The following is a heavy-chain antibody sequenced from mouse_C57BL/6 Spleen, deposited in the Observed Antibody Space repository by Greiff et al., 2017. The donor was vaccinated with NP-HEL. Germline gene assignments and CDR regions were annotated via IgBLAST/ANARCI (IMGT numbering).Heavy chain of an antibody. CDR3: ARGDGYEGFAY. J-gene: IGHJ3*01. Sequence: EVQLQQSGPELVKPGASVKISCKASGYTFTDYYMNWVKQSHGKSLEWIGDINPNNGGTSYNQKFKGKATLTVDKSSSTAYMELRSLTSEDSAVYYCARGDGYEGFAYWGQGTLVTVSA. CDR2: INPNNGGT. V-gene: IGHV1-26*01. D-gene: IGHD2-2*01. CDR1: GYTFTDYY.